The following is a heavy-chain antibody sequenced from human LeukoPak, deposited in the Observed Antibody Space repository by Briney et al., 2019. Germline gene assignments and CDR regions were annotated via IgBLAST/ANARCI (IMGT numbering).Heavy chain of an antibody. V-gene: IGHV4-30-2*01. CDR1: GGSLSSGGYS. D-gene: IGHD6-19*01. Sequence: SETLSLTCAVSGGSLSSGGYSWSWIRQPPGKGLEWIGYIYHSGSTYYNPSLKSRVTISVDRSKNQFSLKLSSVTAADTAVYYCARDPGSSGWYDYWGQGTLVTVSS. CDR3: ARDPGSSGWYDY. CDR2: IYHSGST. J-gene: IGHJ4*02.